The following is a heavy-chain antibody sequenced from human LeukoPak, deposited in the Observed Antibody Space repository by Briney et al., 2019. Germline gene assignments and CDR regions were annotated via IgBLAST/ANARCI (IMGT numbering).Heavy chain of an antibody. CDR1: GGSISSSSYY. Sequence: SETLSLTCTVSGGSISSSSYYWGWIRQPPGKGLEWIGEINHSGSTNYNPSLKSRVTISVDTSKNQFSLKLSSVTAADTAVYYCASSRRPALDYWGQGTLVTVSS. V-gene: IGHV4-39*07. CDR2: INHSGST. J-gene: IGHJ4*02. D-gene: IGHD1-1*01. CDR3: ASSRRPALDY.